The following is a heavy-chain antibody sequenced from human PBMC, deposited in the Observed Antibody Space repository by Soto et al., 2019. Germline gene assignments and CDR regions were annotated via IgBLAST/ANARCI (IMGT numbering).Heavy chain of an antibody. V-gene: IGHV4-4*02. CDR2: IYHSGST. J-gene: IGHJ6*02. Sequence: SETLSLTCTVSGGSISSSNWWSWVRQPPGKGLEWIGEIYHSGSTNYNPSLKSRVTISVDTSKNQFSLKLSSVTAADTAVYYCARAPYYDILTGYYEACYYYGMDVWGQGTTVT. CDR3: ARAPYYDILTGYYEACYYYGMDV. CDR1: GGSISSSNW. D-gene: IGHD3-9*01.